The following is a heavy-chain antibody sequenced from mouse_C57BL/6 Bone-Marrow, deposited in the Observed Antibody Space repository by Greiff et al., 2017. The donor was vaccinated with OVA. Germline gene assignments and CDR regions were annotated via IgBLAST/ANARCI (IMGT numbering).Heavy chain of an antibody. J-gene: IGHJ3*01. Sequence: EVKLVESGGGLVKPGGSLKLSCAASGFTFSSYAMSWVRQTPEKRLEWVATISDGGSYTYYPDNVKGRFTISRDTAKNNLYLQMSQRKSEDTAMYYCGRGKYGSRQAWFAYWGQGTLVTVSA. V-gene: IGHV5-4*03. CDR1: GFTFSSYA. D-gene: IGHD1-1*01. CDR3: GRGKYGSRQAWFAY. CDR2: ISDGGSYT.